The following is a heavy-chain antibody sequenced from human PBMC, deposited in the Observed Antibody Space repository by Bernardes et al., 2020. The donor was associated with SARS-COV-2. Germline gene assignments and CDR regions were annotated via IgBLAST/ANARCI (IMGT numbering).Heavy chain of an antibody. CDR2: ISADSGNT. J-gene: IGHJ5*02. V-gene: IGHV1-18*01. D-gene: IGHD5-18*01. CDR3: ATVVGYSYGGGWFDP. CDR1: GYTFTSYV. Sequence: ASVKVSCYASGYTFTSYVIIWVRDAPGQGLEWMGWISADSGNTDYAQKIQGRVTMTTDTSTITAYMELRSLRSDDTAVYYCATVVGYSYGGGWFDPWGQGTLVTVSS.